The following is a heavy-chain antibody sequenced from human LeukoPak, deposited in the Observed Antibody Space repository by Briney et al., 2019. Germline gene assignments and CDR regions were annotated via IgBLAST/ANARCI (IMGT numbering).Heavy chain of an antibody. J-gene: IGHJ4*02. CDR2: INSSSSYI. Sequence: GGSLRLSCAASGFTFSSYSMNWVRQAPGKGLEWVSSINSSSSYIYYAESAKGRFTISRDNAKNSLYLQMNSLRAVDTAVYYCARALRITMIVVVGGEYMSDYWGQGTLVTVSS. CDR1: GFTFSSYS. CDR3: ARALRITMIVVVGGEYMSDY. D-gene: IGHD3-22*01. V-gene: IGHV3-21*01.